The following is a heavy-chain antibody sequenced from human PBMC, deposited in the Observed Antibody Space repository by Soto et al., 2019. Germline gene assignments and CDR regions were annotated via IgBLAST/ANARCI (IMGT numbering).Heavy chain of an antibody. Sequence: ASVKVSCKASGYTFSSYFITWVRQAPGQGLEWMGCISAYNGNTNYAKMLQGRVTMTTDTSTNTAYMELRSLRSDDTAVFYCARQNYYSGMYXWGQGTTVTVS. J-gene: IGHJ6*02. V-gene: IGHV1-18*01. CDR2: ISAYNGNT. CDR3: ARQNYYSGMYX. CDR1: GYTFSSYF.